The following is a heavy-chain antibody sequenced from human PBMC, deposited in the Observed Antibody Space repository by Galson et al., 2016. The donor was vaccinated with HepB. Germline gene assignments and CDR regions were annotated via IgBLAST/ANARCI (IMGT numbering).Heavy chain of an antibody. J-gene: IGHJ6*02. CDR2: INWNGGST. V-gene: IGHV3-20*04. CDR3: ARHGSGGYYPLYYYYAMDV. CDR1: GFTFDDYG. Sequence: SLRLSCAASGFTFDDYGMSWVRQAPGKGLEWVSGINWNGGSTGYADSMKGRFTISRDNAKNSLYLQMNSLRAEDTALYYCARHGSGGYYPLYYYYAMDVWGQGTTVTVSS. D-gene: IGHD3-22*01.